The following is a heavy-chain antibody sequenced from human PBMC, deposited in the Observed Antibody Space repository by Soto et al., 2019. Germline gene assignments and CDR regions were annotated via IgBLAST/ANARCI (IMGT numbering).Heavy chain of an antibody. Sequence: GGSLRLSCAASGFTFNTYSMNWVRQAPGKGLEWVSSISDSGTDKYYADSVTGRFTVSRDNAKNSLYLQMNSLRAEDTGLYYFARALYTGSDPGYWGQGTLITV. J-gene: IGHJ4*02. CDR3: ARALYTGSDPGY. CDR1: GFTFNTYS. D-gene: IGHD3-10*01. V-gene: IGHV3-21*01. CDR2: ISDSGTDK.